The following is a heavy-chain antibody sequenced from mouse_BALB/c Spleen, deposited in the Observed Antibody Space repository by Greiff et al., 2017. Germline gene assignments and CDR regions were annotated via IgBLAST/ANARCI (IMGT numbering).Heavy chain of an antibody. V-gene: IGHV3-6*02. CDR2: ISYDGSN. CDR3: ARDPTLYYFDY. Sequence: EVKLQESGPGLVKPSQSLSLTCSVTGYSITCGYYWNWIRQFPGNKLEWMGYISYDGSNNYNPSLKNRISITRDTSKNQFFLKLNSVTTEDTATYYCARDPTLYYFDYWGQGTTLTVSS. D-gene: IGHD4-1*02. J-gene: IGHJ2*01. CDR1: GYSITCGYY.